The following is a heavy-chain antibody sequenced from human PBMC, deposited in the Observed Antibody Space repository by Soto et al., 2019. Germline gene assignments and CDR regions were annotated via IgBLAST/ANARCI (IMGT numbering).Heavy chain of an antibody. Sequence: EVQLVESGGGLVKPGGSLRLSCVASGFSITNAWMNWVRQAPGKGLEWVGRIKRKIDGETTDDAAPVKGRFTISRDDSKNMLYLQMNSLKADDTALYYCTTGSVEGVWGQGTTVTVSS. D-gene: IGHD2-15*01. CDR2: IKRKIDGETT. V-gene: IGHV3-15*07. CDR1: GFSITNAW. J-gene: IGHJ6*02. CDR3: TTGSVEGV.